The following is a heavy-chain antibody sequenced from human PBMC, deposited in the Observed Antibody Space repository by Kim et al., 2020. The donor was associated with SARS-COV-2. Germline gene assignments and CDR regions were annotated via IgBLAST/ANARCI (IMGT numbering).Heavy chain of an antibody. CDR3: AKDNIVVVPAHNPKTGIVVQYYYYGMDV. CDR1: GFTFSSYA. CDR2: ISGSGGST. Sequence: GGSLRLSCAASGFTFSSYAMSWVRQAPGKGLEWVSAISGSGGSTYYADSVKGRFTISRDNSKNTLYLQMNSLRAEDTAVYYCAKDNIVVVPAHNPKTGIVVQYYYYGMDVWGQGTTVTVSS. V-gene: IGHV3-23*01. J-gene: IGHJ6*02. D-gene: IGHD2-2*01.